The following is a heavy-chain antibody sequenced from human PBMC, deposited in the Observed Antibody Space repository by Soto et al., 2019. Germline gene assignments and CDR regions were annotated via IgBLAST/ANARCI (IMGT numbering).Heavy chain of an antibody. CDR3: ARGSAGGYDSVIFY. CDR1: GFTFSSYS. CDR2: ISSSSSTI. J-gene: IGHJ4*02. D-gene: IGHD5-12*01. V-gene: IGHV3-48*02. Sequence: GGSLRLSCAASGFTFSSYSMNWVRQAPGKGLEWVSYISSSSSTIYYADSVKGRFTISRDNAKNSLYLQMNSLRDEDTAVYYCARGSAGGYDSVIFYWGQGTLVTVSS.